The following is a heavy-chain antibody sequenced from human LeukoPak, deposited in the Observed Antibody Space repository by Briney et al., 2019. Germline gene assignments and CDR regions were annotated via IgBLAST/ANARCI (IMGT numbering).Heavy chain of an antibody. CDR1: GFTFSGYP. Sequence: GGSLRLSCAASGFTFSGYPMIWVRQAPGQGLEYVSVFSDVTHYADSVKGRFTISRDNSENTLYLQMNSLRVEDTAIYYCAKDWYDYWGQGTLVTVSS. V-gene: IGHV3-23*01. D-gene: IGHD3-3*01. CDR2: FSDVT. CDR3: AKDWYDY. J-gene: IGHJ4*02.